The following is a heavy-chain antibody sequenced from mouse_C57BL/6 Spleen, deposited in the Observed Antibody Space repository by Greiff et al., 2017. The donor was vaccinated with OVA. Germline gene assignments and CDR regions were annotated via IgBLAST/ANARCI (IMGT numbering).Heavy chain of an antibody. CDR1: GFTFSDYY. J-gene: IGHJ2*01. D-gene: IGHD3-2*02. Sequence: EVMLVESEGGLVQPGSSMKLSCTASGFTFSDYYMAWVRQVPEKGLEWVANINYDGSSTYYLDSLKSRFIISRDNAKNILYLQMSSLKSEDTATYYCARDSSGLDYWGQGTTLTVSS. CDR2: INYDGSST. V-gene: IGHV5-16*01. CDR3: ARDSSGLDY.